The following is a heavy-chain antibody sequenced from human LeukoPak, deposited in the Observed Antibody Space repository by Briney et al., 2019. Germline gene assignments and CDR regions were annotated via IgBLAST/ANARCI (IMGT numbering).Heavy chain of an antibody. D-gene: IGHD1-26*01. V-gene: IGHV1-2*02. CDR2: INPNNGGT. CDR1: GYTFTGHY. Sequence: PEASVKVPCKASGYTFTGHYMHWVRQAPGQGLEWMGGINPNNGGTNYAQKFQGRVTMTRDTSISTAYMELSRLRSDDTAVYYCARGYALYSGRYIDFDYWGQGTLVTVSS. CDR3: ARGYALYSGRYIDFDY. J-gene: IGHJ4*02.